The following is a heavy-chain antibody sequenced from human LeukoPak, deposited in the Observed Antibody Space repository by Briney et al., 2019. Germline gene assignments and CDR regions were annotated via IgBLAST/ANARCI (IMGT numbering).Heavy chain of an antibody. CDR3: ARDFMSYGGNPGLGY. V-gene: IGHV1-46*01. CDR2: INPSGGST. D-gene: IGHD4-23*01. J-gene: IGHJ4*02. Sequence: ASVKVSCKASGYTFTSYYMHWVRQAPGQGLEWMGIINPSGGSTSYAQKFQGRVTMTRDTSTSTVYMELSSLRSEDTAVYYCARDFMSYGGNPGLGYWGQGTLVTVSS. CDR1: GYTFTSYY.